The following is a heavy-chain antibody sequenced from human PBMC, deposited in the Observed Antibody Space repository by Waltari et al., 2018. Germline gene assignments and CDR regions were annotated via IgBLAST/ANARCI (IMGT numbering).Heavy chain of an antibody. V-gene: IGHV3-23*01. J-gene: IGHJ3*02. Sequence: EVQLLESGGGLVQPGGSLRLSCAASGFSFSIYALSWVLQAPGTGREWVSAISGSGGSTYYEEAVKGRVTISRDKSKNTLYLQMNSLRAEDTAVYYCAKEIGVGDCWSGYYGANDNWGQGTMVTVSS. D-gene: IGHD3-3*01. CDR1: GFSFSIYA. CDR3: AKEIGVGDCWSGYYGANDN. CDR2: ISGSGGST.